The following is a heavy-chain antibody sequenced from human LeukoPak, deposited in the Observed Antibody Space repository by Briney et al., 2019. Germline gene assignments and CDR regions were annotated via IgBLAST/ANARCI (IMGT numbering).Heavy chain of an antibody. D-gene: IGHD3-22*01. J-gene: IGHJ4*02. CDR2: VYSGGST. Sequence: PGETLRLSCAASGFTVSSNYMSWVRQAPGKGLGRVSVVYSGGSTYYADTVKGRFTISRANSKNTRHLQMNGLRVEDTAVYYWAGWTSYYYDSSGYCSDFWGQGTLVTVSS. V-gene: IGHV3-53*01. CDR1: GFTVSSNY. CDR3: AGWTSYYYDSSGYCSDF.